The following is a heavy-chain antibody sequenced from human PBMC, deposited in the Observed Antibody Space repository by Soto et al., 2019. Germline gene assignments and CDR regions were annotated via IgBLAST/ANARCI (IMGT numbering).Heavy chain of an antibody. D-gene: IGHD5-12*01. J-gene: IGHJ3*02. V-gene: IGHV5-51*01. CDR1: GYSFTSYW. Sequence: ESLKISCKGSGYSFTSYWIGWVRQMPGKGLEWTGIIYPGDSDTRYSPSFQGQVTISADKSISTAYLQWSSLKASDTAMYYCASQEMATKNVDAFDIWGQGTMVTVS. CDR3: ASQEMATKNVDAFDI. CDR2: IYPGDSDT.